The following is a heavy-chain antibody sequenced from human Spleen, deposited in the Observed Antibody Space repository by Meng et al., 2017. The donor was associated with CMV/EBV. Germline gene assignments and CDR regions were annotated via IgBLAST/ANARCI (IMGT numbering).Heavy chain of an antibody. CDR3: ASPKPPYCSSTSCYTGGDYYYGMDV. Sequence: KISCAASGLTFSAYAMSWVRQAPGKGLEWMGWISAYNGNTNYAQKLQGRVTMTTDTSTSTAYMELRSLRSDDTAVYYCASPKPPYCSSTSCYTGGDYYYGMDVWGQGTTVTVSS. CDR1: GLTFSAYA. CDR2: ISAYNGNT. V-gene: IGHV1-18*01. J-gene: IGHJ6*02. D-gene: IGHD2-2*02.